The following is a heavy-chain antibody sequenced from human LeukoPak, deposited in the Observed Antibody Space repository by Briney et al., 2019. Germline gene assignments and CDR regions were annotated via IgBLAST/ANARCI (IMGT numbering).Heavy chain of an antibody. CDR1: GFTFSSYW. CDR2: ISGGGGST. D-gene: IGHD3-9*01. J-gene: IGHJ4*02. Sequence: GGSLRLSCAASGFTFSSYWMSWVRQAPGKGLEWVSAISGGGGSTYYADSVKGRFTISRDNSKNTLYLQMNSLRAEDTAVYYCAKDGDYDILTGWSYTLYYFDYWGQGTLVTVSS. V-gene: IGHV3-23*01. CDR3: AKDGDYDILTGWSYTLYYFDY.